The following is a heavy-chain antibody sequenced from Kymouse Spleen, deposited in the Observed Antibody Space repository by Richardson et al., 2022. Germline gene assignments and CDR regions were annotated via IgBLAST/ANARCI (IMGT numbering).Heavy chain of an antibody. J-gene: IGHJ6*02. D-gene: IGHD3-10*01. CDR3: ARDGKLLWFGESPTTTTTVWTS. Sequence: QVQLVESGGGLVKPGGSLRLSCAASGFTFSDYYMSWIRQAPGKGLEWVSYISSSGSTIYYADSVKGRFTISRDNAKNSLYLQMNSLRAEDTAVYYCARDGKLLWFGESPTTTTTVWTSGAKGPRSPSPQ. V-gene: IGHV3-11*01. CDR1: GFTFSDYY. CDR2: ISSSGSTI.